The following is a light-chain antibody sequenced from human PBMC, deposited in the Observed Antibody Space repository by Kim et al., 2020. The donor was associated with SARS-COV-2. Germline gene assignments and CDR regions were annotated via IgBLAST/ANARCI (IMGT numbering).Light chain of an antibody. Sequence: GQMVPISCSGSTSNVGNNYVSWYQQLPGTAPKLLIYDNIKRPSGIPDRFSGSKSGTSATLAITGLQTGDEADYFCGAWDGSLSGWVFGGGTKVTVL. J-gene: IGLJ3*02. CDR2: DNI. CDR1: TSNVGNNY. V-gene: IGLV1-51*01. CDR3: GAWDGSLSGWV.